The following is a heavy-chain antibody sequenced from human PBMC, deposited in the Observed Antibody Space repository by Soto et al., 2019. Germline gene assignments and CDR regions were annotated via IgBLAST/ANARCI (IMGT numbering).Heavy chain of an antibody. CDR2: IISNDDK. D-gene: IGHD3-22*01. Sequence: SGPTLVNPTETLTLTCSVSGCSLTDTRMGVSWIRQAPGKALEWLAHIISNDDKSYSTSLKSRLTISKDTSKSQVVLRMTNMDPVDTGRYYCARALFYSDSDGYYFEFDYWGPGTLVTVSS. J-gene: IGHJ4*02. CDR1: GCSLTDTRMG. CDR3: ARALFYSDSDGYYFEFDY. V-gene: IGHV2-26*01.